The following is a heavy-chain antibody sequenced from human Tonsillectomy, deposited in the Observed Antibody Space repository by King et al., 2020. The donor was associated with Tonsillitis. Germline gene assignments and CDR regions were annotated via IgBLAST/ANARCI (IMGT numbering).Heavy chain of an antibody. CDR1: RFPFDDYA. CDR2: IIWNSGNL. CDR3: AKDLIGGAGRGRGCDI. J-gene: IGHJ3*02. Sequence: VPLVASGGGLVPPGRSLRLSCAASRFPFDDYAMHWVRQAPGKGLEWVSGIIWNSGNLGYADSVEGRFTISRDNAKNSLYLQMHSLRAEATALDYCAKDLIGGAGRGRGCDIGGQGTMVIVSS. D-gene: IGHD4-23*01. V-gene: IGHV3-9*01.